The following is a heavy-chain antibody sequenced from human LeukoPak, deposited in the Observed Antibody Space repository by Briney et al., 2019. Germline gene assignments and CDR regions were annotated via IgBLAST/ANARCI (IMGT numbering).Heavy chain of an antibody. D-gene: IGHD7-27*01. CDR1: GFTFSSYG. CDR3: ARDLAWGAFDY. V-gene: IGHV3-23*01. Sequence: GGSLRLSCAASGFTFSSYGMSWVRQAPGKGLEWLSGISPRGGGTYYADSVKGRFTISRDDSKNTLSLQMNSLRVEDTAVYYCARDLAWGAFDYWGQGTLVTVSS. CDR2: ISPRGGGT. J-gene: IGHJ4*02.